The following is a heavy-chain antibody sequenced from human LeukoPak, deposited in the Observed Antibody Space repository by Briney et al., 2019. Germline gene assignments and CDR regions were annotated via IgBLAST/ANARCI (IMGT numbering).Heavy chain of an antibody. CDR2: IIPILGIA. J-gene: IGHJ3*02. CDR3: ARDLGLVVLEAGGHDAFDI. Sequence: ASVKVSCKASGGTFSSYAISWVRQAPGQGLEWMGRIIPILGIANYAQKFQGRVPITADKSTSTAYMELSSLRSEDTAVYYCARDLGLVVLEAGGHDAFDIWGQGTMVTVSS. V-gene: IGHV1-69*04. CDR1: GGTFSSYA. D-gene: IGHD3-22*01.